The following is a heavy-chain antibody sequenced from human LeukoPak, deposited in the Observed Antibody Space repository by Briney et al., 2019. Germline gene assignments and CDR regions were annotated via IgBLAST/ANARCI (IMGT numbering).Heavy chain of an antibody. Sequence: PGRSLRLSCAASGFTFSSYAMHWVRQAPGKGLEWVAVISYDGSNKYYADSVKGRFTISGDNSKNTLYLQMNSPRAEDTAVYYCARDMATGTTGGDYWGQGTLVTVSS. D-gene: IGHD1-1*01. J-gene: IGHJ4*02. V-gene: IGHV3-30*04. CDR3: ARDMATGTTGGDY. CDR2: ISYDGSNK. CDR1: GFTFSSYA.